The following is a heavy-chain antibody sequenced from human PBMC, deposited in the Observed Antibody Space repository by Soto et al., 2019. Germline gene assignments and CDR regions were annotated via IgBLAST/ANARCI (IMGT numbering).Heavy chain of an antibody. CDR3: ARHLAGRWFDP. CDR2: IYYSGST. J-gene: IGHJ5*02. V-gene: IGHV4-39*01. D-gene: IGHD3-3*02. CDR1: GGSISSSSYY. Sequence: SETLSLTCTVSGGSISSSSYYWGWIRQPPGKGLEWIGSIYYSGSTYYNPSLKSRVTISVDTSKNQFSLKLSSVTAADTAVYYCARHLAGRWFDPWGQGTLVTVSS.